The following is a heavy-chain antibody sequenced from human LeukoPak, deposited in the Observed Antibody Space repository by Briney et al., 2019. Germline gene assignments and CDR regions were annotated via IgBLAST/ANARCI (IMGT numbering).Heavy chain of an antibody. Sequence: KASETLSLTCTVSGYSISSGYYWGWIRQPPGKGLEWIGSIYHSGNTYSNPSLQSRVTISVDTSKNQFSLKLSSVTAADTAVYYCARRPYKTAAVHSWGQGTLVTVSS. V-gene: IGHV4-38-2*02. CDR1: GYSISSGYY. J-gene: IGHJ4*02. CDR2: IYHSGNT. D-gene: IGHD6-13*01. CDR3: ARRPYKTAAVHS.